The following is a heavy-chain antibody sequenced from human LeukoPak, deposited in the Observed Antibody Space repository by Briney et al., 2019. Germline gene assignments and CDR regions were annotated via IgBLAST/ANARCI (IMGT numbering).Heavy chain of an antibody. J-gene: IGHJ4*02. V-gene: IGHV2-5*02. CDR2: IYWDDDK. D-gene: IGHD5-18*01. CDR3: AHRGAAAYSYGPPFDY. Sequence: SGPTLVNPTQTLTLTCTFSGFSLSTSGVGVGWIRQPPGKALEWLALIYWDDDKRYSPSLKSRLTITKDTSKNQVVLTVTNMDPVDTATYYCAHRGAAAYSYGPPFDYWGQGTLVTVSS. CDR1: GFSLSTSGVG.